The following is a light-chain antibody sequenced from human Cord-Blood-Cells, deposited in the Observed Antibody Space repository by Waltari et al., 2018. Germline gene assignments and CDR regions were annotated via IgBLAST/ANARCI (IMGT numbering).Light chain of an antibody. CDR3: AAWDDSLSGRV. CDR2: RNN. J-gene: IGLJ3*02. V-gene: IGLV1-47*01. CDR1: SSNIGKNY. Sequence: QSVLPQPPSASGTPGPRVTISCSGSSSNIGKNYVYWYQQLPGTAPKLLIYRNNQRPSGVPDRFSGSKSGTSASLAISGLRSEDEADYYCAAWDDSLSGRVFGGGTKLTVL.